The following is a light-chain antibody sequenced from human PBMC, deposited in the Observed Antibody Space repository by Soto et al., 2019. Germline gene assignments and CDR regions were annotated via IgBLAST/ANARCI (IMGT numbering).Light chain of an antibody. CDR2: AAS. V-gene: IGKV1-27*01. CDR1: RDITDY. Sequence: DIHMAHSASSLSSSLGDRVTITCRASRDITDYLAWYQQKPGQAPKLLIYAASTLQSGVPSRFTASGSGTDFTLTITGLQPEDFATYYCQNYNSAPWTFGQGTKVDIK. J-gene: IGKJ1*01. CDR3: QNYNSAPWT.